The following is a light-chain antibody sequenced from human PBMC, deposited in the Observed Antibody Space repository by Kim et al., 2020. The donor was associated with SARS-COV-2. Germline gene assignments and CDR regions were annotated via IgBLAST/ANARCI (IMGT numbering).Light chain of an antibody. V-gene: IGLV4-69*01. J-gene: IGLJ3*02. CDR3: QTWDTGIRV. Sequence: QLVLTQSPSASASLGASVKLTCTLSSGHSSYAVAWHQQQPEKVPRYLMKPNSDGRHSKGDGIPDRSSGSSSGAERYPTHSNLQSEVEADYYCQTWDTGIRVFGGGSQLTVL. CDR2: PNSDGRH. CDR1: SGHSSYA.